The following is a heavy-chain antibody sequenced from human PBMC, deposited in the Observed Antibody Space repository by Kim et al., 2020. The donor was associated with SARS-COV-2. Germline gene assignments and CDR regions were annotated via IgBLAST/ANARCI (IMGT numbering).Heavy chain of an antibody. CDR2: INPNSGGT. V-gene: IGHV1-2*06. D-gene: IGHD1-26*01. Sequence: ASVKVSCKASGYTFTGYYMHWVRQAPGQGLEWMGRINPNSGGTNYAQKFQGRVTMTRDTSISTAYMELSRLRSDDTAVYYCARDRARKVGATRGYYYYYGMDVWGEGTTVTVSS. CDR3: ARDRARKVGATRGYYYYYGMDV. J-gene: IGHJ6*04. CDR1: GYTFTGYY.